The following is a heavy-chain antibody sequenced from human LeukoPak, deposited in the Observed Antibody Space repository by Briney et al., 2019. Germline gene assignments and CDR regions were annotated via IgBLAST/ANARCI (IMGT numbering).Heavy chain of an antibody. CDR2: IYYTGSA. J-gene: IGHJ4*02. Sequence: PSETLSLTCTVSSGSIGTYYWSWIRQPPGKGLEWIGYIYYTGSANYNPSLKSRVTISVDTSKNQFSLKLTSVTAADTAVYYCARHTPGIQVYDYWGQGTLVTVSS. CDR1: SGSIGTYY. CDR3: ARHTPGIQVYDY. V-gene: IGHV4-59*08. D-gene: IGHD6-13*01.